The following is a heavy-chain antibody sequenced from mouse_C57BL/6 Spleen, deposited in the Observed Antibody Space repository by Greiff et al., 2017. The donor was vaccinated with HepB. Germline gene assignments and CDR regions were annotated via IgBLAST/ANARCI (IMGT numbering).Heavy chain of an antibody. CDR1: GFTFSSYA. Sequence: EVKLVESGEGLVKPGGSLKLSCAASGFTFSSYAMSWVLQTPEKRLEWVAYISSGGDYIYYADTVKGRFTISRDNARNTLYLQMSSLKSEDTAMYYCTRVITTVVAYYFDYWGQGTTLTVSS. V-gene: IGHV5-9-1*02. CDR3: TRVITTVVAYYFDY. J-gene: IGHJ2*01. CDR2: ISSGGDYI. D-gene: IGHD1-1*01.